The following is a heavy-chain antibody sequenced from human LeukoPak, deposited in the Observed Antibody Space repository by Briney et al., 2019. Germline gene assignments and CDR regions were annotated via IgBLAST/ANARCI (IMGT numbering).Heavy chain of an antibody. CDR1: GFTFSSHW. J-gene: IGHJ3*02. CDR3: ARDRSKVTAYDDALDI. D-gene: IGHD2-21*02. Sequence: PGGSLRLSCAASGFTFSSHWMSWVRQAPGKGLEWVSYISDIGTTQHYADSVKGRFIISRDNAKNSLYLQMNSLTAADTAVYYYARDRSKVTAYDDALDIWGQGTMVIVSS. CDR2: ISDIGTTQ. V-gene: IGHV3-48*03.